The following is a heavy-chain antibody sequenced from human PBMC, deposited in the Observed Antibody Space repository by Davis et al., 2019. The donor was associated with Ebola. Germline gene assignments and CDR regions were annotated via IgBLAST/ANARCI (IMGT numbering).Heavy chain of an antibody. D-gene: IGHD1-14*01. Sequence: SLKISCAASGFTFEDFAMHWVRQVPGKGLAWVAGITWNGGDIGYADSMKGRFTISRDNGKNSLYLQMDSLTIEDTALYYCVKDSATTDLYYYGMDFWGQGTTVIVSS. V-gene: IGHV3-9*01. CDR2: ITWNGGDI. J-gene: IGHJ6*02. CDR3: VKDSATTDLYYYGMDF. CDR1: GFTFEDFA.